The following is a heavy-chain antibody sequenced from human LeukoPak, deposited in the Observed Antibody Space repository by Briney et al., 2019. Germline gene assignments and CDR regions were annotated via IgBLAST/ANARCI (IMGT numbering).Heavy chain of an antibody. D-gene: IGHD6-6*01. CDR3: ARGPSIAARYDAFDI. V-gene: IGHV3-48*03. CDR1: EFTFTSYE. CDR2: ISSSGNTI. Sequence: GGSLRLSCAASEFTFTSYELNWVRQALGKGLEWVSYISSSGNTISYADSVKGRFTISRDNAKNSLYLQVISLRAEDTAVYYCARGPSIAARYDAFDIWGQGTMVTVSS. J-gene: IGHJ3*02.